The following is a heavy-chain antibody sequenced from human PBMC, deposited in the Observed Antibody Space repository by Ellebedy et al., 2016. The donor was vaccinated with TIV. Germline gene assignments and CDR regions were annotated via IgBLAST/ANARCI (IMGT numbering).Heavy chain of an antibody. CDR3: ARDRHSGSYDWFDT. V-gene: IGHV3-11*05. CDR1: GFTFTDYS. CDR2: TSPTTTYT. D-gene: IGHD1-26*01. J-gene: IGHJ5*02. Sequence: GESLKISXEAPGFTFTDYSMTWIRQRPGKGLEWVSYTSPTTTYTNYADSVKGRFTISRDNAKNSMYLQMNSLRADDTALYYCARDRHSGSYDWFDTWGQGILVTVSS.